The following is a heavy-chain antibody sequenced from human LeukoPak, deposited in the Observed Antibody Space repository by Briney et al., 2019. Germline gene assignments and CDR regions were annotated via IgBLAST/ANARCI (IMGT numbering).Heavy chain of an antibody. V-gene: IGHV2-70*04. J-gene: IGHJ4*02. CDR3: ARMASQGCFDY. Sequence: SGPTLVNPTQTLTLTCIFSGFSLSTSGMRASWIRQPPGKALEWLARIDWDEDKFYSTSLKTRLTISKDTSKNQVVLTMTNMDPVDTATYYCARMASQGCFDYWGQGTLVTVSS. CDR2: IDWDEDK. CDR1: GFSLSTSGMR. D-gene: IGHD6-19*01.